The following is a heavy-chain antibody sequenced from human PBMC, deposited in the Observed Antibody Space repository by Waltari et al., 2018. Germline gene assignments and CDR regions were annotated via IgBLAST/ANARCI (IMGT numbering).Heavy chain of an antibody. D-gene: IGHD6-13*01. V-gene: IGHV1-8*01. CDR2: MNPNSGNT. CDR3: AKGKDSSWYRGAFDI. J-gene: IGHJ3*02. Sequence: QVQLVQSGAEVKKPGASVKVSCKASGYTFTSYDINWVRQATGQGLEWMGWMNPNSGNTGYAQKFQGRVTMTRNTSISTAYMELNSLRAEDTALYYCAKGKDSSWYRGAFDIWGQGTMVTVSS. CDR1: GYTFTSYD.